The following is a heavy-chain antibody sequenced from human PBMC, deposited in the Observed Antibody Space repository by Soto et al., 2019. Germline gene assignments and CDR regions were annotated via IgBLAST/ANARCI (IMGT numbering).Heavy chain of an antibody. V-gene: IGHV1-69*08. D-gene: IGHD3-16*01. Sequence: QVQLVQSGAEVKKPGSSVKVSCKSSGGTYSPYTINWVRQAPGQGLEWMGRIIPFLGVTNYGLKFQARVTITADKGKNTAYMELRGLRFEDTAVYYCARDWESSVSTWSLGGFWGRGTLVTVSS. CDR3: ARDWESSVSTWSLGGF. CDR2: IIPFLGVT. J-gene: IGHJ4*02. CDR1: GGTYSPYT.